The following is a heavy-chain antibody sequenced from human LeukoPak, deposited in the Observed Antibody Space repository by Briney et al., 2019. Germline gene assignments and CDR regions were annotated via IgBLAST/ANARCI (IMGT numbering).Heavy chain of an antibody. D-gene: IGHD4-17*01. CDR3: ASDADYGDSRYYFDY. V-gene: IGHV3-30*03. J-gene: IGHJ4*02. CDR2: ISYDGSKK. Sequence: RTGGSLRLSCAVSGFTFSSYGMHWVRQAPGKGLEWVAVISYDGSKKYYAASVKGRFTISRDNSENTLYLQMNSLRAEDTAVYYCASDADYGDSRYYFDYWGQGTLVTVSS. CDR1: GFTFSSYG.